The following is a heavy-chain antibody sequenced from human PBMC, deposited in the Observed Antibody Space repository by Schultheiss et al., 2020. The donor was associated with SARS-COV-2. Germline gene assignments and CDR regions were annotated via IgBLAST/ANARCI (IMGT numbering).Heavy chain of an antibody. J-gene: IGHJ4*02. CDR1: GFTFSRYG. CDR3: ARGHSSGYYNYFDY. Sequence: SLKISCAASGFTFSRYGMHWVRQAPGKGLEWVAVISYDGSNKYYADSVKGRFTISRDNSKNTLYLQMNSLRAEDTAVYYCARGHSSGYYNYFDYWGQGTLVTVSS. CDR2: ISYDGSNK. D-gene: IGHD3-22*01. V-gene: IGHV3-30*03.